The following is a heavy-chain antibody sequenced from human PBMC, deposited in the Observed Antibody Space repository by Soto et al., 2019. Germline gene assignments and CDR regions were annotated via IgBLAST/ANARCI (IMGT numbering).Heavy chain of an antibody. J-gene: IGHJ4*02. V-gene: IGHV3-23*01. CDR3: AKDKEPDGVWDFDF. CDR2: MYGSASKT. CDR1: GFTVSRYT. D-gene: IGHD3-16*01. Sequence: PGESLKISCAGSGFTVSRYTMSWVRQAPGKGREWGSGMYGSASKTFYADSVKGRFTISRDQSRNTLYLQMNNLRAEDTAVYYCAKDKEPDGVWDFDFWGQGTRVTVSS.